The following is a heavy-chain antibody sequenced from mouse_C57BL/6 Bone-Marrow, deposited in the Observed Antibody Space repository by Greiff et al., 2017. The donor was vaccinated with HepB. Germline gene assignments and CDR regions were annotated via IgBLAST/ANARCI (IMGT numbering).Heavy chain of an antibody. CDR2: INPNNGGT. V-gene: IGHV1-26*01. Sequence: EVQLQQSGPELVKPGASVKISCKASGYTFTDYYMNWVKQSHGKSLEWIGDINPNNGGTSYNQKFKGKATLTVDKSSSTAYMELRSLTSEDSTVYYCASSMYDGRDYYAMDDWGQGTSVTVSS. D-gene: IGHD1-1*01. CDR1: GYTFTDYY. J-gene: IGHJ4*01. CDR3: ASSMYDGRDYYAMDD.